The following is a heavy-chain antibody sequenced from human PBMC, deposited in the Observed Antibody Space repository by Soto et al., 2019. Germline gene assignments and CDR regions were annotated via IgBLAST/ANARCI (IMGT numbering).Heavy chain of an antibody. J-gene: IGHJ2*01. CDR3: ARVGTGNWYFDL. CDR1: RFTFSSYW. Sequence: VQLVEAGGGLVQPGGSLRLSCEASRFTFSSYWMHWVRQAPGKGLVWVSRINSDGSTITYADAVEGRFTISRDNAKNTLYLQMNSLRAEDTAVYYCARVGTGNWYFDLWGRGTLVTVSS. V-gene: IGHV3-74*01. CDR2: INSDGSTI. D-gene: IGHD1-1*01.